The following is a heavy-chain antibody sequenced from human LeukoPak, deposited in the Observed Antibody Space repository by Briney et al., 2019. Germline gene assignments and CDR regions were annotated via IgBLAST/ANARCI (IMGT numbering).Heavy chain of an antibody. J-gene: IGHJ1*01. Sequence: GGSLRLSCASSGFTFSSYAMSWVREAPGKGLEWVSAISGSGGSTYYADSVKGRFTISRDNSKNTLYLQMNSLRAEGTAVYYCANLLRLEYFQHWGQGTLVTVSS. V-gene: IGHV3-23*01. CDR2: ISGSGGST. CDR1: GFTFSSYA. D-gene: IGHD1-26*01. CDR3: ANLLRLEYFQH.